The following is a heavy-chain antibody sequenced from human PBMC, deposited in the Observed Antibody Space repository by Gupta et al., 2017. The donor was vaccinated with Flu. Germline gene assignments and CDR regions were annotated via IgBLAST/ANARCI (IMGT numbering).Heavy chain of an antibody. V-gene: IGHV3-30*04. J-gene: IGHJ6*03. CDR2: TSYEDTKK. CDR3: ARDQDNFGGDFGYYYYMDV. D-gene: IGHD2-21*02. Sequence: KGLEWLAITSYEDTKKYYADSVKGRFTISRDNSKNTVYLEMNSLRPDDTAVYYCARDQDNFGGDFGYYYYMDVWGKGTTVTVSS.